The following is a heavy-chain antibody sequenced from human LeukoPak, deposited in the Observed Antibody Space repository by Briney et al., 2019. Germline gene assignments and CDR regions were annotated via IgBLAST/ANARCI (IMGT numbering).Heavy chain of an antibody. CDR2: ISWNSGGI. CDR3: AMMLFQYCSGGSCYPDY. CDR1: GFTFDDYA. D-gene: IGHD2-15*01. J-gene: IGHJ4*02. Sequence: GGSLRLSCAASGFTFDDYAMHWVRQAPGKGLEWVSSISWNSGGIGYADSVKGRFTISRDNAKNTLYLQMNSLRAEDTAVYYCAMMLFQYCSGGSCYPDYWGQGTLVTVSS. V-gene: IGHV3-9*01.